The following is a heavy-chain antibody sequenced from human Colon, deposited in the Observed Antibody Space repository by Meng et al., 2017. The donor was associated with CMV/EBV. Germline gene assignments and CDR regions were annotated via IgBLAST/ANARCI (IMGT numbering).Heavy chain of an antibody. V-gene: IGHV3-48*03. Sequence: GESLKLSCATSGFTFGIYEMNWVRQAPGKGLEWVSFISNSGSTTYYADSVKGRFTISRDNAKNSLYLQMNSLRAEDTAVYYCARSDYDFWSGYLGYFDYWGQGTLVTVSS. D-gene: IGHD3-3*01. CDR1: GFTFGIYE. J-gene: IGHJ4*02. CDR2: ISNSGSTT. CDR3: ARSDYDFWSGYLGYFDY.